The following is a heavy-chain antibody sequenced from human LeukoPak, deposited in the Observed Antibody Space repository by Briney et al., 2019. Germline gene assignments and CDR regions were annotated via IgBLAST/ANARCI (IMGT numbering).Heavy chain of an antibody. Sequence: GGSLRLSCAASGFTFSCYGMSWVRQAPGKGLEWVSAISGSGGSTYYADSVKGRFTISRDNSKNTLYLQMNSLRAEDTAVYYCAKDYYGTRDAFDIWGQGTMVTVSS. J-gene: IGHJ3*02. CDR2: ISGSGGST. D-gene: IGHD3-10*01. CDR1: GFTFSCYG. CDR3: AKDYYGTRDAFDI. V-gene: IGHV3-23*01.